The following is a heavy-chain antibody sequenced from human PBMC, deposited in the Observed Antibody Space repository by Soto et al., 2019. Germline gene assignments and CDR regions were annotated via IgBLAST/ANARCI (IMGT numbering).Heavy chain of an antibody. CDR3: AKGHYDFWSGYYIFGY. D-gene: IGHD3-3*01. CDR1: GFTFSSYA. J-gene: IGHJ4*02. Sequence: PGGSLRLSCAASGFTFSSYAMSWVRQAPGKGLEWVSAISGSGGSTYYADSVKGRFTISRDNSKNTLYLQMNSLRAEDTAVYYCAKGHYDFWSGYYIFGYWGQGTLVTVSS. V-gene: IGHV3-23*01. CDR2: ISGSGGST.